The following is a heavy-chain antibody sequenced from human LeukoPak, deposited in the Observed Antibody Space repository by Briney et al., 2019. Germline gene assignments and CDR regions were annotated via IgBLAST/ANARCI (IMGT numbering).Heavy chain of an antibody. D-gene: IGHD6-6*01. CDR2: INPSGGST. J-gene: IGHJ4*02. CDR3: ARDRTLAARDFDY. Sequence: ASVKASCKASGYTFTSYYMHWVRQAPGQGLEWMGIINPSGGSTSYAQKFQGRVTMTRDMSTSTVYMELSSLRSEDTAVYYCARDRTLAARDFDYWGQGTLVTVSS. V-gene: IGHV1-46*01. CDR1: GYTFTSYY.